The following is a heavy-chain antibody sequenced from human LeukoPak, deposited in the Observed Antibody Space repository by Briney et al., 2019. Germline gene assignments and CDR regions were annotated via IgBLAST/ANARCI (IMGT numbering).Heavy chain of an antibody. CDR2: ISGSGGST. D-gene: IGHD3-3*01. Sequence: GGSLRLSCAASGFTFSSYAMSWVRQAPGKGLEWVSAISGSGGSTFYADSVKGRFTISRDNSKNTLYLQMNSLRAEDTAVYYCAKDMRFLEWLSDYWGQGTLVTVSS. CDR3: AKDMRFLEWLSDY. J-gene: IGHJ4*02. CDR1: GFTFSSYA. V-gene: IGHV3-23*01.